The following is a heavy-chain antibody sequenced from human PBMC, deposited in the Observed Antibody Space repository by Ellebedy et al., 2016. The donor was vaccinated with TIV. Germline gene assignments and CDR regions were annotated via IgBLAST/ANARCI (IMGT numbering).Heavy chain of an antibody. J-gene: IGHJ5*02. CDR3: ARASGSYFDWFDP. V-gene: IGHV4-39*07. CDR2: IYYSGST. D-gene: IGHD1-26*01. Sequence: SETLSLTXTVSGGSISSSSYYWGWIRQPPGKGLEWIGSIYYSGSTYYNPSLKSRVTISVDTSKNQFSLKLSSVTAADTAVYYCARASGSYFDWFDPWGQGTLVTVSS. CDR1: GGSISSSSYY.